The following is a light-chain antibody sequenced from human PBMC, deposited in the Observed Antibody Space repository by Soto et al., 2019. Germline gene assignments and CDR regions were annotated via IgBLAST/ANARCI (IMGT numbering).Light chain of an antibody. V-gene: IGLV2-14*01. CDR1: SSDVGNYNY. CDR2: EVS. Sequence: QSVLTQPASVSGSPGQSITNSCTGTSSDVGNYNYVSWFQQHPGKAPKLILFEVSYRPSGISNRFSGSKSGNTASLTISGLQVEDEGIYFCSSYTTSSTLLFGPGTKVTVL. CDR3: SSYTTSSTLL. J-gene: IGLJ1*01.